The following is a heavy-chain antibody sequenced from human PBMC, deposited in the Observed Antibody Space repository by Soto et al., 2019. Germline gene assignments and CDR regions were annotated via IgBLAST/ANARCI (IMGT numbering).Heavy chain of an antibody. V-gene: IGHV3-23*01. D-gene: IGHD3-3*01. CDR3: ASNPLTTFGVGYYYYMDV. CDR2: ISGSGDST. CDR1: GFTFSNYA. Sequence: GGSLRLSCAASGFTFSNYAMSWVRQAPGKGLEWVSSISGSGDSTYYADSVKGRFTISRDNSKNTLYLQMNSLRGEDTAVYYCASNPLTTFGVGYYYYMDVWGKGTTVTVSS. J-gene: IGHJ6*03.